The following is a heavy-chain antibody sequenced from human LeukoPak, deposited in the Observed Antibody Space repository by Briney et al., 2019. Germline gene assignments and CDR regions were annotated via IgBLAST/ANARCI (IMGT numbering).Heavy chain of an antibody. D-gene: IGHD6-6*01. J-gene: IGHJ4*02. V-gene: IGHV3-30-3*01. CDR1: GFTFSSYA. Sequence: GGSLRLSCAASGFTFSSYAMHWVRQAPGKGLEWVAVISYDGSNKYYADSVKGRFTISRDNSKNTLYLQMNSLRAEDTAVYYCARVAARPDFDYWGQGTLVTVSS. CDR2: ISYDGSNK. CDR3: ARVAARPDFDY.